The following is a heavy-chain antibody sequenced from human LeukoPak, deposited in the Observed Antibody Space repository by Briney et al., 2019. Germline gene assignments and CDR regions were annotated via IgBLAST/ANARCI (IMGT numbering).Heavy chain of an antibody. J-gene: IGHJ4*02. CDR1: GFTFSSYS. V-gene: IGHV3-21*01. CDR3: ASPLRYFDPGDY. Sequence: GGSLRLSCAAFGFTFSSYSMNWVRQAPGKGLEWVSSISSSSSYIYYADSVKGRFTISRDNAKNSLYLQMNSLRAEDTAVYYCASPLRYFDPGDYWGQGTLVTVSS. D-gene: IGHD3-9*01. CDR2: ISSSSSYI.